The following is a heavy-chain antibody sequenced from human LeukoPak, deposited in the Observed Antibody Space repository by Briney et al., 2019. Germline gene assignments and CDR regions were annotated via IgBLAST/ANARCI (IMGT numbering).Heavy chain of an antibody. CDR2: FNPDSGGT. V-gene: IGHV1-2*02. CDR3: ARGYCSGGSCHLGYYYYGMDV. J-gene: IGHJ6*02. CDR1: GYTFTGYY. D-gene: IGHD2-15*01. Sequence: GASVKVSCKASGYTFTGYYTHWVRQAPGQGLEWMGWFNPDSGGTSYAQKFQGRVTMTRDTSISTAYMELSRLTSDDTAVYYCARGYCSGGSCHLGYYYYGMDVWGQGTTVTVSS.